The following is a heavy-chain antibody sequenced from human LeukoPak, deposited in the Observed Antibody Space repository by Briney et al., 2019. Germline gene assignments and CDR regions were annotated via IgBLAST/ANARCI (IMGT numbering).Heavy chain of an antibody. J-gene: IGHJ4*02. CDR3: ARGVPHSYYDSSGYYSRRYYFDY. Sequence: PSETLFLTCAVYGGSFSGYYWSWIRQPPGKGLEWIGEINHSGSTNYNPSLKSRVTISVDTSKNQFSLKLSSVTAADTAVYYCARGVPHSYYDSSGYYSRRYYFDYWGQGTLVTVSS. V-gene: IGHV4-34*01. CDR2: INHSGST. D-gene: IGHD3-22*01. CDR1: GGSFSGYY.